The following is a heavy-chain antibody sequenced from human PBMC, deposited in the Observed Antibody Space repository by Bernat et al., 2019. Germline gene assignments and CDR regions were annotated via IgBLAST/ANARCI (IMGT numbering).Heavy chain of an antibody. Sequence: QVQLVESGGGVVQPGRSLRLSCAASGFTFSSHAMHWVRQAPGKGLEWVAVISFDGSIQNYADSVKGRFTISRDNSKNTLYLQMNSLRAEDTAVYYCARTRGDCSSTSCYRTFDYRGQGTLVTVSS. D-gene: IGHD2-2*01. V-gene: IGHV3-30*01. CDR1: GFTFSSHA. CDR2: ISFDGSIQ. J-gene: IGHJ4*02. CDR3: ARTRGDCSSTSCYRTFDY.